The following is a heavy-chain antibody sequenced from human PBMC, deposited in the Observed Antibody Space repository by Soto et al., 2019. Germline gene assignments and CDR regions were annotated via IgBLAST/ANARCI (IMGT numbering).Heavy chain of an antibody. J-gene: IGHJ6*03. D-gene: IGHD2-2*01. CDR1: SGSISSSNW. CDR2: IYHSGST. CDR3: ARTVGYCSSTSCYVESYYYYMDV. V-gene: IGHV4-4*02. Sequence: QVQLQESGPGLVKPSGTLSLTCAVSSGSISSSNWWSWVRQPPGKGLELIGEIYHSGSTNYNPSLKSRVTISVDKSKNQFSLKLSSVTAADTAVYYCARTVGYCSSTSCYVESYYYYMDVWGKGTTVTVSS.